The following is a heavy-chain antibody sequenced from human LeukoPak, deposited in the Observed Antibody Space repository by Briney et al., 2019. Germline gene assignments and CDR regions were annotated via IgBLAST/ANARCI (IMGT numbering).Heavy chain of an antibody. D-gene: IGHD3-16*01. J-gene: IGHJ4*02. CDR2: MYMSSGTT. Sequence: VGSVRLSCAASGFTFSSYSMHWVRQAPGQGLEWISHMYMSSGTTSYADSVKGRFTISRDKAKSSLYLQMNSLRDEDTAVYYYARDYAYSFEYWGQGTLVTVSS. V-gene: IGHV3-48*02. CDR3: ARDYAYSFEY. CDR1: GFTFSSYS.